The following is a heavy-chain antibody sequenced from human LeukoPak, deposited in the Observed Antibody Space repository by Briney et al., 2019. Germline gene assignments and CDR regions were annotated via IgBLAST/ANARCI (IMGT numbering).Heavy chain of an antibody. CDR1: ELTFTKYS. Sequence: GGSLRLSCAASELTFTKYSMHWVRQAPGKGLVWVSRITDDGSRTTYADYVRGRFTISRDNAKNTVYLQMNSLRPEDAAVYYCATGLGYYYDYWGQGTLVTVSS. J-gene: IGHJ4*02. CDR3: ATGLGYYYDY. V-gene: IGHV3-74*01. D-gene: IGHD3-16*01. CDR2: ITDDGSRT.